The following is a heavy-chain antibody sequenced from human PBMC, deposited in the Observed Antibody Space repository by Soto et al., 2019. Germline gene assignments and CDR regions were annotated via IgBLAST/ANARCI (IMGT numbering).Heavy chain of an antibody. D-gene: IGHD3-3*01. Sequence: DLVESGGGVVQPGGSLRLSCAGSGFTFSDYGMHWVRQAPGKGLEWVAVLWYDGSGEYYTDSVRGRFTISRVNSKNTLYLQMNNLRDEDTGVYYCARDSVRFLEHFSKDYFDYWGQGTRVTVSS. CDR3: ARDSVRFLEHFSKDYFDY. J-gene: IGHJ4*02. V-gene: IGHV3-33*08. CDR1: GFTFSDYG. CDR2: LWYDGSGE.